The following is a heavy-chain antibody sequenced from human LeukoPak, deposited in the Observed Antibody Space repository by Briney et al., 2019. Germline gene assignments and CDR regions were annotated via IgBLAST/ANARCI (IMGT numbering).Heavy chain of an antibody. CDR1: GGSFSGYY. Sequence: SETLSLTCAVYGGSFSGYYWSWIRQPPGKGLEWIGEINHSGSTNYNPSLKSRVTISVDTSKNQFSLKLSSVTAADTAVYYCARQIYYDGSGYYPDYWGQGTLVTVSS. CDR3: ARQIYYDGSGYYPDY. D-gene: IGHD3-22*01. J-gene: IGHJ4*02. V-gene: IGHV4-34*01. CDR2: INHSGST.